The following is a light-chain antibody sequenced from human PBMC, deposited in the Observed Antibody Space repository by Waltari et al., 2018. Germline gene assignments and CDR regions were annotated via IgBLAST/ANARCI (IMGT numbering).Light chain of an antibody. J-gene: IGLJ1*01. CDR1: TSDVGSYDL. CDR3: CSYAGRGTYV. V-gene: IGLV2-23*02. Sequence: QSALTQPASVSGTPGQSITISCSGTTSDVGSYDLVSWYQQHPGEAPKPLMCEVFQRPPDPASRFSGAKSGSTASLTISGLQPEDEADYYCCSYAGRGTYVFGSGTKVTVL. CDR2: EVF.